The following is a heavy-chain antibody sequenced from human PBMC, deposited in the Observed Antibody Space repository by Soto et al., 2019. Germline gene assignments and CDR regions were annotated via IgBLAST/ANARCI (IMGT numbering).Heavy chain of an antibody. D-gene: IGHD3-10*01. Sequence: SSETLSLTCAVSGVSISGSYYYWAWIRQPPGKGLEWIGTVSYNGNTYYNPSLRSRVSISVDTSRNQFSLKLNSVTAADTAVFYCARLSGPDYRTLGYWGQGILVTVSS. CDR2: VSYNGNT. CDR3: ARLSGPDYRTLGY. J-gene: IGHJ1*01. V-gene: IGHV4-39*01. CDR1: GVSISGSYYY.